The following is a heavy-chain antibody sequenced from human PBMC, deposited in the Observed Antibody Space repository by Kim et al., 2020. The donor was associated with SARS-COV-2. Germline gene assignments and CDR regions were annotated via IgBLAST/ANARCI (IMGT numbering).Heavy chain of an antibody. Sequence: GGSLRLSCAASGFTFSSFAMSWVRQAPGKGLEWVSAISDSGGSKYYADSVTGRFTISRNNSRNTLYLQMKSLRAEDTAVYYCAKDLGYCSSTSCDPPYGMDVWGQGTTVTVSS. D-gene: IGHD2-2*01. CDR2: ISDSGGSK. CDR3: AKDLGYCSSTSCDPPYGMDV. CDR1: GFTFSSFA. V-gene: IGHV3-23*01. J-gene: IGHJ6*02.